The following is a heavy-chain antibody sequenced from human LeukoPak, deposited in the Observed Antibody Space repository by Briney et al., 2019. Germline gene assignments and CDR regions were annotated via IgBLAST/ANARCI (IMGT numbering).Heavy chain of an antibody. J-gene: IGHJ4*02. D-gene: IGHD6-19*01. CDR2: IYYSGST. Sequence: NTSETLSLTCTVSGGSISSSSYYWGWIRQPPGKGLEWIGSIYYSGSTYYNPSLKSRVTISVDTSKNQFSLKLSSVTAADTAVYYCARHPAVAGQIDYYFDYWGQGTLVTVSS. V-gene: IGHV4-39*01. CDR1: GGSISSSSYY. CDR3: ARHPAVAGQIDYYFDY.